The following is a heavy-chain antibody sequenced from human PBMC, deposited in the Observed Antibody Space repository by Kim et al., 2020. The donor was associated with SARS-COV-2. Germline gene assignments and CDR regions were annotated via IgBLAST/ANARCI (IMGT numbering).Heavy chain of an antibody. CDR1: GYTFTSYA. CDR3: ASTREAATPVAFEGI. D-gene: IGHD2-15*01. CDR2: INTNTGNP. V-gene: IGHV7-4-1*02. J-gene: IGHJ3*02. Sequence: ASVKVSCKASGYTFTSYAMNWVRQAPGQGLEWMGWINTNTGNPTYAQGFTGRFVFSLDTSVSTAYLQISSLKAKDTAVYYCASTREAATPVAFEGIWGQGTMVTVSS.